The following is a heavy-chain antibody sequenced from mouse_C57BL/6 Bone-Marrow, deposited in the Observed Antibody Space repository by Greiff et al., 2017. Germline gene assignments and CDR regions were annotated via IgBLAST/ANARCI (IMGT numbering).Heavy chain of an antibody. CDR1: GFTITDDC. J-gene: IGHJ2*01. CDR3: TPTGYYFDY. V-gene: IGHV14-4*01. Sequence: VHVKQSGAELVRPGASVKLSCTASGFTITDDCMHWVKQRPAQGLEWIGWIDPANGDTEYASKFQSKATITSDTSSNTASLQLSSLTSEDTAVYYCTPTGYYFDYWGQGTTLTVSS. D-gene: IGHD4-1*02. CDR2: IDPANGDT.